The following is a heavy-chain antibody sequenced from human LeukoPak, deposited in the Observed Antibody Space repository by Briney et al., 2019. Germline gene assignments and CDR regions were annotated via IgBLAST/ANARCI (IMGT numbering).Heavy chain of an antibody. J-gene: IGHJ4*02. CDR1: GFTFSNYA. CDR3: ARVDRGYSYAPEGY. CDR2: INWNGGST. D-gene: IGHD5-18*01. Sequence: GGSLRLSCAASGFTFSNYAMSWVRQAPGKGLEWVSGINWNGGSTGYADSVKGRFTISRDNAKNSLYLQMNSLRAEDTALYYCARVDRGYSYAPEGYWGQGTLVTVSS. V-gene: IGHV3-20*04.